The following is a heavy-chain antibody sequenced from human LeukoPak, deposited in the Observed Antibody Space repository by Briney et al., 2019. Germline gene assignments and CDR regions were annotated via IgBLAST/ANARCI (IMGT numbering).Heavy chain of an antibody. D-gene: IGHD6-13*01. V-gene: IGHV4-34*01. Sequence: NPSETLSLTCGVAGVSFRGYYWTWIRQAPGKGLEWIGETTHSGSSNYNPSLKSRVNISVDMAKNQFSLTLSSVTAADTAEYYCARMWPGRIAGSLGSSDYWGQGTLVTVSS. CDR2: TTHSGSS. J-gene: IGHJ4*02. CDR3: ARMWPGRIAGSLGSSDY. CDR1: GVSFRGYY.